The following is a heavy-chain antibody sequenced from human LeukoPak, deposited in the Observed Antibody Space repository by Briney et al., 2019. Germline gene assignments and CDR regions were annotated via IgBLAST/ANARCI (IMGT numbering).Heavy chain of an antibody. D-gene: IGHD3-22*01. CDR1: GFTFSSYS. CDR2: ISSSSSYI. V-gene: IGHV3-21*01. J-gene: IGHJ4*01. Sequence: GGSLRLSCAASGFTFSSYSMNGVRQAPGRGLEWGSSISSSSSYIYYADSVKGRFTISRANANNSLYLQMNSLRAEDTAVYYCARTYYDSSGCDYWGHGTLVTVSS. CDR3: ARTYYDSSGCDY.